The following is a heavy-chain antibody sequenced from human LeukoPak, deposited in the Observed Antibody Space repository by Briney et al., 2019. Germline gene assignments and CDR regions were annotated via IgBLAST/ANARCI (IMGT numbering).Heavy chain of an antibody. CDR1: GGSFSGYY. V-gene: IGHV4-34*01. CDR3: AGLLAYCSSTSCYYYYYYYMDV. CDR2: INHSGST. Sequence: SETLSLTCAVYGGSFSGYYWSWIRQPPGKGLEWIGEINHSGSTNYNPSLKSRVTISVDTSKNQFSLKLSSVTAADTAVYYCAGLLAYCSSTSCYYYYYYYMDVWGKGTTVTVSS. J-gene: IGHJ6*03. D-gene: IGHD2-2*01.